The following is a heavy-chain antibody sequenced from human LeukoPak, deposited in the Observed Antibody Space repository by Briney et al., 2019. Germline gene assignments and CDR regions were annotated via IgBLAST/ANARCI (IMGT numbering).Heavy chain of an antibody. CDR1: GASITSYY. D-gene: IGHD6-19*01. J-gene: IGHJ3*02. V-gene: IGHV4-59*01. CDR3: ARVSAGTTGARDAFDI. CDR2: IYYSGST. Sequence: SETLSLTCTVSGASITSYYWSWIRQPPGKGPEWIGYIYYSGSTNYNPSLKSRVTISVDTSKNQFSLKLSSVTAADTAVYYCARVSAGTTGARDAFDIWGQGTMVTVSS.